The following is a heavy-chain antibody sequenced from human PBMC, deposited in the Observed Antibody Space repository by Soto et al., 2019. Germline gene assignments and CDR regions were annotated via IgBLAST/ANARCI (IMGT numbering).Heavy chain of an antibody. CDR1: GFTFSSYA. CDR3: AKDYGAKWLANPLDAFDI. V-gene: IGHV3-23*01. D-gene: IGHD6-19*01. J-gene: IGHJ3*02. CDR2: ISGSGGST. Sequence: GGSLRLSCAASGFTFSSYAMSWVRQAPGKGLEWVSAISGSGGSTYYADSVKGRFTISRDNSKNTLYLQMNSLRAEDTAVYYCAKDYGAKWLANPLDAFDIWGQGTMVTVSS.